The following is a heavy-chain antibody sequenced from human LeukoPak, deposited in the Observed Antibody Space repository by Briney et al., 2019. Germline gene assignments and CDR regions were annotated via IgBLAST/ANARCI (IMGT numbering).Heavy chain of an antibody. J-gene: IGHJ6*03. CDR2: IIPIFGTA. D-gene: IGHD4-11*01. V-gene: IGHV1-69*05. CDR3: ARGEGYTVTTSDYYYYYYMDV. Sequence: GSSVTVSFKSSGGTFSIYAISWVRQAPGQGLEWMGGIIPIFGTANYAQKFQGRVTITTDESTSTAYMELSSLRSEDTAVYYCARGEGYTVTTSDYYYYYYMDVWGKGTTVTVSS. CDR1: GGTFSIYA.